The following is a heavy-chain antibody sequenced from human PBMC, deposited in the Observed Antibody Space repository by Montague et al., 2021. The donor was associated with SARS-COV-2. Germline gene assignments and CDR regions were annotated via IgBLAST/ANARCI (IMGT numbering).Heavy chain of an antibody. CDR1: GGSVSSSPYY. Sequence: SETLSLTCTVSGGSVSSSPYYWGWIRQPPGRGLEWVGSISYSGRTYFSPSLKSRLTISVDPSENQFSLRLSSVTAADTAVYYCASSYYYGSGTYVYNYYMDVGGKGTTVTVSS. J-gene: IGHJ6*03. CDR3: ASSYYYGSGTYVYNYYMDV. D-gene: IGHD3-10*01. V-gene: IGHV4-39*01. CDR2: ISYSGRT.